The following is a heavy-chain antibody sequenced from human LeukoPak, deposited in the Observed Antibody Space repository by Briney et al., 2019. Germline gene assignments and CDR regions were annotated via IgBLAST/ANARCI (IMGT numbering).Heavy chain of an antibody. CDR2: IYYSGST. D-gene: IGHD1-26*01. Sequence: SETLSLTCTVSGGSISSYYWSWIRQPPGKGLEWIGYIYYSGSTNYNPSLNSRVTISVDTSKNQFSLKLSSVTAADTAVHYCARRGAVTFDYWGQGILVTVSS. J-gene: IGHJ4*02. V-gene: IGHV4-59*08. CDR1: GGSISSYY. CDR3: ARRGAVTFDY.